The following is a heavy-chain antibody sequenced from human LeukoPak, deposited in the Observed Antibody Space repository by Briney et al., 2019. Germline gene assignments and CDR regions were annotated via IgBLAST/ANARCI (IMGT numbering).Heavy chain of an antibody. D-gene: IGHD2-15*01. CDR2: INWNGGST. CDR3: ARDSYEVVVAATPYYFDY. J-gene: IGHJ4*02. Sequence: GGSLRLSCAASGFTFDDYGMSWVRQAPGKGLEWVSGINWNGGSTGYADSVKGRFTISRDNAKNSLYLQMNSLRAEDTALYYCARDSYEVVVAATPYYFDYWGQGTLVTVSS. CDR1: GFTFDDYG. V-gene: IGHV3-20*04.